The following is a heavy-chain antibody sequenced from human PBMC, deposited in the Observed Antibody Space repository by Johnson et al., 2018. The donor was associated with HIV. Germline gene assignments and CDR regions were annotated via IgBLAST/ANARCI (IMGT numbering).Heavy chain of an antibody. Sequence: QVQLVESGGGLVKPGGSLRLSCAVSGFAFSSYAMHWVRQAPGKGLEWVAVISYDGSNKYYADSVNGRFTISRDNSKNTLYLQMNSLRAEDTAVYYCARNGLIPAAKGVAFDIWGQGTTVTVSS. CDR3: ARNGLIPAAKGVAFDI. D-gene: IGHD2-2*01. V-gene: IGHV3-30*04. CDR1: GFAFSSYA. CDR2: ISYDGSNK. J-gene: IGHJ3*02.